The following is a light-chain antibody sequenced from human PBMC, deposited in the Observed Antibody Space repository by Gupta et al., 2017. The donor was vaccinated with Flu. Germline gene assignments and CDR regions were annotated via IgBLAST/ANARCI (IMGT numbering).Light chain of an antibody. CDR2: GNT. V-gene: IGLV1-40*01. J-gene: IGLJ1*01. Sequence: QSVLTQPPSVSGAPGQGVTIPCTGSTSNLGAGFDIHWYQQLPGRGPKLLIYGNTNRPSGVPDRFSGSKSGTSASLAITGLQAEDESDYYCQSYDSSLTGSVFGTGTRVTVL. CDR1: TSNLGAGFD. CDR3: QSYDSSLTGSV.